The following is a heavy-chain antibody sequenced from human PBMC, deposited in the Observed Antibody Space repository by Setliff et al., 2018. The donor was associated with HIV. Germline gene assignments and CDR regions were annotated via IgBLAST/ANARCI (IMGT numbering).Heavy chain of an antibody. V-gene: IGHV1-8*01. CDR2: MSPNSGNA. Sequence: ASVKVSCKASGYTFTSYDINWVRQATGQGLEWMGWMSPNSGNAGYAQKFQGRVTMTRNTSISTAYMELSSLRSEDTAVYYCARGLAVAGKSYYYYYYVDVWGKGTTVTVSS. CDR3: ARGLAVAGKSYYYYYYVDV. J-gene: IGHJ6*03. CDR1: GYTFTSYD. D-gene: IGHD6-19*01.